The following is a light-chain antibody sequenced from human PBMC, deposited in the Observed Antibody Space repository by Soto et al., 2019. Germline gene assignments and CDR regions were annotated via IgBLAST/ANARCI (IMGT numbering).Light chain of an antibody. J-gene: IGKJ3*01. Sequence: DIALTQSPGTLSLTPGDGATLSCGASQSISDTYLAWYQQKPGQAPRLLIYAASTRATGIPDRFSGSGSGADFTLTISRLEPEDFAVYYCQLYGSSPLFIFGPGTRVDIK. CDR1: QSISDTY. CDR3: QLYGSSPLFI. CDR2: AAS. V-gene: IGKV3-20*01.